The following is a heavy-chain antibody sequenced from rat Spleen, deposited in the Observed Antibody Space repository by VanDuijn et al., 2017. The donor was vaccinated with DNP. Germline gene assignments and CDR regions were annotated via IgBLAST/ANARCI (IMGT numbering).Heavy chain of an antibody. V-gene: IGHV5-31*01. CDR3: TSKPHIRTAAPFDY. J-gene: IGHJ2*01. Sequence: EVQLVESGGGQVQPGGSLTLSCAASGFTLNKYWMTWVRQAPGKGLEWIASIINSGGNTYYPESVRGRFTISRDDAKNSLYLQMNSLRSEDTATYYCTSKPHIRTAAPFDYWGQGVMVTVSS. CDR2: IINSGGNT. CDR1: GFTLNKYW. D-gene: IGHD1-2*01.